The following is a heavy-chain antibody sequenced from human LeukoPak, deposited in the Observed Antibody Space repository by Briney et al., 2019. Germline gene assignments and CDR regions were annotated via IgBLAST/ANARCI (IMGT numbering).Heavy chain of an antibody. Sequence: ASVKVSCKASGYTFTRYGISWVRQAPGQGLEWMGWINAYNGNTNYAQKLQGRVTMTTDASTSTAYMELRSLRSDDTAVYYCAGVDRYSYGLLFDYWGQGTLVTVSS. V-gene: IGHV1-18*04. J-gene: IGHJ4*02. D-gene: IGHD5-18*01. CDR3: AGVDRYSYGLLFDY. CDR1: GYTFTRYG. CDR2: INAYNGNT.